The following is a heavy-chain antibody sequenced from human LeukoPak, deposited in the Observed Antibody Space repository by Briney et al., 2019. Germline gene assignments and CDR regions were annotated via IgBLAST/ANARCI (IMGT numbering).Heavy chain of an antibody. Sequence: GGSLRLSCAASGFTFSDYYMSWIRQAPGKGLEWVSYISSSGSTIYYADSVKGRFTISRDNAKNSLYLQMNSLRAEDTAVYYCAKPHTPYCSGATCYLFDFWGQGTLVTVSS. CDR3: AKPHTPYCSGATCYLFDF. CDR1: GFTFSDYY. J-gene: IGHJ4*02. V-gene: IGHV3-11*04. D-gene: IGHD2-15*01. CDR2: ISSSGSTI.